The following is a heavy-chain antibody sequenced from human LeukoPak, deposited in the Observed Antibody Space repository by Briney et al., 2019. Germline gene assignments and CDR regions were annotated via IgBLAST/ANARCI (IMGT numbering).Heavy chain of an antibody. V-gene: IGHV4-34*01. Sequence: SETLSLTCAVYGGSFSGYYWSWIRQPPGKGLEWIGEINHSGSTNYNPSLKSRVTISVDTSKNQFSLKLSSVTAADTAVYYCARERYGGYYYYYGMDVWGQGTTVTVSS. CDR3: ARERYGGYYYYYGMDV. CDR1: GGSFSGYY. J-gene: IGHJ6*02. D-gene: IGHD1-26*01. CDR2: INHSGST.